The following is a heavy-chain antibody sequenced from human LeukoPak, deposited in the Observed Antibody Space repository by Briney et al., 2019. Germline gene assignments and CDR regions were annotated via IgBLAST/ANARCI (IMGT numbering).Heavy chain of an antibody. Sequence: PSETLSLTCAVYGGSFSGYYWSWIRQPPGKGLEWIGEINHSGSTNYNPSLKSRVTISVDTSKNQFSLKLSSVTAADTAVYYCARGDLWSITMVRGVIIPHYFDYWGQGTLVTVSS. CDR2: INHSGST. J-gene: IGHJ4*02. D-gene: IGHD3-10*01. CDR3: ARGDLWSITMVRGVIIPHYFDY. V-gene: IGHV4-34*01. CDR1: GGSFSGYY.